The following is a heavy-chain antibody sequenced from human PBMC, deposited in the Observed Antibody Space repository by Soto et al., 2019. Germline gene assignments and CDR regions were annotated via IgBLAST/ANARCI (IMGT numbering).Heavy chain of an antibody. V-gene: IGHV4-31*03. CDR3: ASHKKRWFGELFSHPLYYFDY. J-gene: IGHJ4*02. Sequence: KPSETLSLTCTVSGGSISSGGYYWSWIRQHPGKGLEWIGYIYYSGSTYYNPSLKSRVTISVDTSKNQFSLKLSSVTAADTAVYYCASHKKRWFGELFSHPLYYFDYWGQGTLVTVSA. D-gene: IGHD3-10*01. CDR1: GGSISSGGYY. CDR2: IYYSGST.